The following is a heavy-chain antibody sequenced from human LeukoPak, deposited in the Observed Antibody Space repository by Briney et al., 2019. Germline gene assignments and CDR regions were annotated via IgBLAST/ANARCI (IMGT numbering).Heavy chain of an antibody. V-gene: IGHV3-7*03. CDR1: GFTFSSYW. CDR2: IKQDGSEK. D-gene: IGHD4-11*01. J-gene: IGHJ4*02. Sequence: PGGSLRLSCAASGFTFSSYWMSWVRQAPGKGLEWVANIKQDGSEKYYADSVKGRFTISRDNSKNTLYLQMNSLRAEDTAVYYCAKDEWVTTPDYFDYWGQGTLVTVSS. CDR3: AKDEWVTTPDYFDY.